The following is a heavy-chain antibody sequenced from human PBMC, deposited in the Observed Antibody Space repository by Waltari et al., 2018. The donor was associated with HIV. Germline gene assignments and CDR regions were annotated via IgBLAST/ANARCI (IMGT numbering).Heavy chain of an antibody. V-gene: IGHV1-24*01. CDR1: GYTLTELS. Sequence: QVQLVQSGAEVKKPGASVKVSCKVSGYTLTELSMHWVRQAPGKGLEWMGNFDPEDDETIYAQKFQGRITMTEDTSSDTAYMELSSLTSGDTVVYYCATDFSGMVRAYSYYSLDVWGQGTTVTVSS. D-gene: IGHD3-10*01. CDR3: ATDFSGMVRAYSYYSLDV. J-gene: IGHJ6*02. CDR2: FDPEDDET.